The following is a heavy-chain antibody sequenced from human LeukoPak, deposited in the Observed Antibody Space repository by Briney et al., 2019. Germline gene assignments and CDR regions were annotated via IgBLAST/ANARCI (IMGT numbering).Heavy chain of an antibody. D-gene: IGHD3-22*01. Sequence: GGSLRLSCAASGFTFSGSAMHWVRQASGKGLEWVGRIRSKANSYATAYAASVKGRFTISRDDSKNTAYPQMNSLKTEDTAVYYCTTTYYYDSSGYYPFDYWGQGTLVTVSS. V-gene: IGHV3-73*01. J-gene: IGHJ4*02. CDR3: TTTYYYDSSGYYPFDY. CDR1: GFTFSGSA. CDR2: IRSKANSYAT.